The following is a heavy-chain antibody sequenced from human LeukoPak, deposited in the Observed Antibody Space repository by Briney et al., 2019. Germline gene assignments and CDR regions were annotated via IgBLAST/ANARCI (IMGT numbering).Heavy chain of an antibody. D-gene: IGHD6-19*01. V-gene: IGHV3-23*01. CDR3: AKDSRQTIAVAGFDY. CDR1: GFTFNNYA. Sequence: AGGSLRLSCSVSGFTFNNYAMNWVRQAPGKGLEWVSGISGSGTRTYYADSVKGRFTISRDNSKNTLYLQMNNLRAEDTAVYFCAKDSRQTIAVAGFDYWGQGTLVTVSS. J-gene: IGHJ4*02. CDR2: ISGSGTRT.